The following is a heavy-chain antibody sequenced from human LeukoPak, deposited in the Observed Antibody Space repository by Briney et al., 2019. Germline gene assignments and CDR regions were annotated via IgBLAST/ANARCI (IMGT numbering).Heavy chain of an antibody. CDR1: GYTFNSYG. D-gene: IGHD1-26*01. V-gene: IGHV1-18*01. Sequence: ASVKVSCKTSGYTFNSYGVAWVRQAPGQGLAWMGWINPYNGKTTYAQNLQGRVTITTDESTSTAYMELSSLRSEDTAVYYCARDPAEVGAPFDWGQGTLVTVSS. CDR3: ARDPAEVGAPFD. CDR2: INPYNGKT. J-gene: IGHJ4*02.